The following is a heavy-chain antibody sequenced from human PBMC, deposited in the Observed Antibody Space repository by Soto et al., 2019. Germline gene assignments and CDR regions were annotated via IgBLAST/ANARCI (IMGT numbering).Heavy chain of an antibody. CDR3: AKDIYCYDRGGYYTYDH. CDR2: VSYDGSNK. J-gene: IGHJ4*02. Sequence: QVQLVESGGGVVQPGRSLRLSCAASGFTFSSYGVHWFRQAPGKGLEWVASVSYDGSNKHYAVSVKGRFTISRDNSRNTLDLQMNSLRAEDTAVYYYAKDIYCYDRGGYYTYDHWVQGNRVTV. V-gene: IGHV3-30*18. CDR1: GFTFSSYG. D-gene: IGHD3-22*01.